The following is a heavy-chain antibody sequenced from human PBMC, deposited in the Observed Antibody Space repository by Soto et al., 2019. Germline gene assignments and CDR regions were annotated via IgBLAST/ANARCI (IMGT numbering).Heavy chain of an antibody. CDR2: IYSSGST. CDR3: ARDGGYSSGWSEAYDF. D-gene: IGHD6-19*01. CDR1: GGTISSYD. Sequence: PSETLSLTCPVSGGTISSYDWSWIRQPPGKELEWIGYIYSSGSTQYNPSLKSRVSISVDMSRNQFSLKLTSVTAADTAVYYCARDGGYSSGWSEAYDFWGQGTMVTVSS. J-gene: IGHJ3*01. V-gene: IGHV4-59*01.